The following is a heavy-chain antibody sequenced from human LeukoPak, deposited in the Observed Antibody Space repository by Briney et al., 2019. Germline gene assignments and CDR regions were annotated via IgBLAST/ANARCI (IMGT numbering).Heavy chain of an antibody. Sequence: GRSLRLSCAASGFTFSSYGMHWVRQAPGKGLEWVAVISYDGSNKYYADSVKGRFTISRDNSKNTLYLQMNSLRAEDTAVYYCAKGHYYDSSGYYLAPVYWGQGTLVTVSS. CDR2: ISYDGSNK. J-gene: IGHJ4*02. CDR1: GFTFSSYG. CDR3: AKGHYYDSSGYYLAPVY. D-gene: IGHD3-22*01. V-gene: IGHV3-30*18.